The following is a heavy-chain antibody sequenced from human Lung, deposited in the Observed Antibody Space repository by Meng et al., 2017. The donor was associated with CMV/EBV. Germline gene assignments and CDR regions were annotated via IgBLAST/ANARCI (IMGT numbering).Heavy chain of an antibody. CDR2: VLGTGPT. CDR3: ARGDSSTTWLVFDY. D-gene: IGHD6-13*01. Sequence: GRSXRLXCSVSGFTFNNYAMTWVRQAPGKGLEWVSTVLGTGPTYYADYVKGRFTFSRDDSRNTLFLQLNSLRDEDTAVFYCARGDSSTTWLVFDYWGLGNXVTVSS. J-gene: IGHJ4*02. V-gene: IGHV3-23*01. CDR1: GFTFNNYA.